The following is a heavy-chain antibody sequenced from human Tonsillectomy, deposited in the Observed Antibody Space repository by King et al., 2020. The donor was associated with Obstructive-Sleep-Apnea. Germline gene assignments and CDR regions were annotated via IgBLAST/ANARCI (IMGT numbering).Heavy chain of an antibody. CDR3: ARAHYGDYLDYYYGMDG. D-gene: IGHD4-17*01. J-gene: IGHJ6*02. CDR1: GGSISSGDYY. CDR2: IYYSGST. Sequence: QLQESGPGLVKPSQTLSLTCTVSGGSISSGDYYWSWISQPPGKGLEWIGYIYYSGSTYYNPSLKSRVTIPVETSKNQFSLKLSSVTAADTAVYYCARAHYGDYLDYYYGMDGWGQGTTVTVSS. V-gene: IGHV4-30-4*01.